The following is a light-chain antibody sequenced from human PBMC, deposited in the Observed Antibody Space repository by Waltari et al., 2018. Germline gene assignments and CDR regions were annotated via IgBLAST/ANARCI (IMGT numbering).Light chain of an antibody. V-gene: IGLV2-14*03. J-gene: IGLJ1*01. CDR3: SSYTSSSLYV. CDR2: DVS. CDR1: SSDVGGYNY. Sequence: QSALTQPASVSGSPGQSITISCTGTSSDVGGYNYVSWYQQHPGKAPKLMSYDVSNRPSGVSNRFSGSKSGNTASLIISGLQAEDEADYYCSSYTSSSLYVFGRGTKVTVL.